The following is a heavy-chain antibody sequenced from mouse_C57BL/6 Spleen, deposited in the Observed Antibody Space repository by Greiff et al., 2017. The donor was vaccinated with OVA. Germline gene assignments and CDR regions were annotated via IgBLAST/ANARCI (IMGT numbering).Heavy chain of an antibody. D-gene: IGHD3-1*01. J-gene: IGHJ2*01. CDR1: GFTFSDAW. CDR3: TFHSSFDY. CDR2: IRNKANNHAT. V-gene: IGHV6-6*01. Sequence: EVKVEESGGGLVQPGGSMKLSCAASGFTFSDAWMDWVRQSPEKGLEWVAEIRNKANNHATYYAESVKGRFTISKDYSKRLVYLQMYILRAEDAGIYFCTFHSSFDYWGQGTTLTVSS.